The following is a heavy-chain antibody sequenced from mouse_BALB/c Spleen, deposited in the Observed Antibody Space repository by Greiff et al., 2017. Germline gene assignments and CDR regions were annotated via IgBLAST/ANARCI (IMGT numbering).Heavy chain of an antibody. J-gene: IGHJ3*01. D-gene: IGHD2-3*01. CDR1: GDSITSGY. V-gene: IGHV3-8*02. Sequence: EVQLVESGPSLVKPSQTLSLTCSVTGDSITSGYWNWIRKFPGNKLEYMGYISYSGSTYYNPSLKSRISITRDTSKNQYYLQLNSVTTEDTATYYCARALYDGYYVGWFAYWGQGTLVTVSA. CDR2: ISYSGST. CDR3: ARALYDGYYVGWFAY.